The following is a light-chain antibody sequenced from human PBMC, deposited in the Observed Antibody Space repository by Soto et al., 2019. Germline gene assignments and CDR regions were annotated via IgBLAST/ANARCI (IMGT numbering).Light chain of an antibody. J-gene: IGKJ3*01. CDR2: AAS. CDR1: QGISNY. CDR3: QKYNSAHFT. Sequence: DIQMTQSPSSLSASVGDRVTITCRASQGISNYLAWYQQKPGKVPKLLIYAASTLQSGVPSRFSGSGSGTDFTFTFSSLQPEDVSTYYCQKYNSAHFTFGPGTKVDIK. V-gene: IGKV1-27*01.